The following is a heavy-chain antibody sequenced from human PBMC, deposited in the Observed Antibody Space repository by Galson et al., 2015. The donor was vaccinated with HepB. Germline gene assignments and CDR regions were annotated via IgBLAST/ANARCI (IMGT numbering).Heavy chain of an antibody. CDR1: GYSFTSYW. Sequence: QSGAEVKKPGESLKISCKGSGYSFTSYWIGWVRQMPGKGLEWMGIIYPGDSDTRYSPSFQGQVTISADKSISTAYLQWSSLKASDTAMYYCARHILGGNYYGSGSSWYYFDYWGQGTLVTVSS. V-gene: IGHV5-51*01. CDR3: ARHILGGNYYGSGSSWYYFDY. D-gene: IGHD3-10*01. CDR2: IYPGDSDT. J-gene: IGHJ4*02.